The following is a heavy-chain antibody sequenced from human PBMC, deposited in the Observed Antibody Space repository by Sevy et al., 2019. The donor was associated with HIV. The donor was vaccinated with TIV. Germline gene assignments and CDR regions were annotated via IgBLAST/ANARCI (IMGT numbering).Heavy chain of an antibody. J-gene: IGHJ5*02. CDR2: IRSKLDGGTK. CDR3: SRDRYGSQSYAADH. V-gene: IGHV3-49*03. CDR1: GFSFDNYV. D-gene: IGHD3-10*01. Sequence: GGSLRLSCSASGFSFDNYVMNWFRQAPGKGLEWVGFIRSKLDGGTKEYAASVKGRFTILRDDSKSIAYLQMNSLKTEDSGVYYCSRDRYGSQSYAADHWGQITLVIVSS.